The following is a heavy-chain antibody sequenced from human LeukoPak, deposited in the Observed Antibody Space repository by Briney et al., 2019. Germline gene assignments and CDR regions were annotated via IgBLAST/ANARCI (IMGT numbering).Heavy chain of an antibody. CDR1: GFTFSSYA. Sequence: GGSLRLPCAASGFTFSSYAMSWVRQAPGKGLEWVSAISGSGGSTYYADSVKGRFTISRDNSKNTLYLQMNSLRAEDTAVYYCAKDLFAITIALNWFDPWGQGTLVTVSS. D-gene: IGHD3-3*01. J-gene: IGHJ5*02. V-gene: IGHV3-23*01. CDR3: AKDLFAITIALNWFDP. CDR2: ISGSGGST.